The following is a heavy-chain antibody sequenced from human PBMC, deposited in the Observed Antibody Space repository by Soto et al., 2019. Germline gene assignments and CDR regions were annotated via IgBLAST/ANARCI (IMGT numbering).Heavy chain of an antibody. J-gene: IGHJ6*02. Sequence: QVQLVESGGGVVQPGGSLRLSCTASGFTFTTFGIHWVRQAPGKGLEWVALISYDGHNKYYSDSVKGRFTISRDNYKNPLSLQMNSLGAEDTAVYYCAKVLQAYGDYNYYYDGMDVWGQGTTVSASS. D-gene: IGHD4-17*01. V-gene: IGHV3-30*18. CDR2: ISYDGHNK. CDR3: AKVLQAYGDYNYYYDGMDV. CDR1: GFTFTTFG.